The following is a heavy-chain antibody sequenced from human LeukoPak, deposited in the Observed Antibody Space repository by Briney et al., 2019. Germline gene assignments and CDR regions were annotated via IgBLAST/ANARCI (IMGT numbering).Heavy chain of an antibody. CDR2: INPSGGST. CDR1: GYTFTSYY. J-gene: IGHJ5*01. V-gene: IGHV1-46*03. D-gene: IGHD3-10*01. CDR3: AKDTARSPGWFQP. Sequence: EASVKVSCKASGYTFTSYYMHLVRQAPGQGLEWMGIINPSGGSTSYAQKFQGRVTMTRDTSTSTVYMELSSLRSEDTAVYYCAKDTARSPGWFQPWGQGTLVTVSS.